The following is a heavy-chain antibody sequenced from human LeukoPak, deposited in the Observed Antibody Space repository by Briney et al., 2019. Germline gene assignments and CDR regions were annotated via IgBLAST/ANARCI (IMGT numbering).Heavy chain of an antibody. J-gene: IGHJ5*02. CDR1: GGTFSSYA. CDR2: IIPIFGTA. CDR3: ARTPLAALDWYDP. D-gene: IGHD6-19*01. Sequence: ASVKVSCKASGGTFSSYAISWVRQAPGQGLEWMGGIIPIFGTANYAQKFQGRVTITADESTSTAYMELSSLRSEDTAVYYCARTPLAALDWYDPWGQGTLVTVSS. V-gene: IGHV1-69*13.